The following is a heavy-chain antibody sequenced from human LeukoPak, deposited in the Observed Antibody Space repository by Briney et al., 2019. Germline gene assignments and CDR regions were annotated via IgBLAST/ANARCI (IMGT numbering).Heavy chain of an antibody. J-gene: IGHJ4*02. CDR1: GFTFSNYN. CDR2: ITLSTTTI. D-gene: IGHD3-10*01. CDR3: ARDDYGSGSWNDY. Sequence: GGSLRLSCAASGFTFSNYNMHWVRQAPGKGLEWIAYITLSTTTIYYADSVKGRFTISRDNAQNSLYLQMNSLRAEDTALYYCARDDYGSGSWNDYWGQGTLVTVSS. V-gene: IGHV3-48*01.